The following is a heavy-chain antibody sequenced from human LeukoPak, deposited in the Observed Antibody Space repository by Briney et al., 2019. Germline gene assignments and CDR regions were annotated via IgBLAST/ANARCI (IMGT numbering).Heavy chain of an antibody. J-gene: IGHJ4*02. CDR3: ATNYYGSGSYSSFDY. D-gene: IGHD3-10*01. V-gene: IGHV1-24*01. Sequence: GASVKVSCKVSGYTLTELSLHWVRQAPGKGLEWMGGFDPEDGETIYAQKFQGRVTMTEDTSTDTAYMELSSLRSEDTAVYYCATNYYGSGSYSSFDYWGQGTLVTVSP. CDR1: GYTLTELS. CDR2: FDPEDGET.